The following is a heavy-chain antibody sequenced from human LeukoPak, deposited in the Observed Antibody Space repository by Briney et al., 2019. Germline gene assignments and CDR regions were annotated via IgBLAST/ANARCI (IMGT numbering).Heavy chain of an antibody. V-gene: IGHV4-59*08. D-gene: IGHD2-15*01. CDR3: ARQGYCSGGSCYLDS. Sequence: PSETLSLTCTVSGGSINSYYWSWIRQPPGKGLEWIGYIHNGGSPNYNPSLKSRAIISVDTSKNQFSLRVTSVTAADTAVYYCARQGYCSGGSCYLDSWGQGTLVTVSS. CDR2: IHNGGSP. J-gene: IGHJ4*02. CDR1: GGSINSYY.